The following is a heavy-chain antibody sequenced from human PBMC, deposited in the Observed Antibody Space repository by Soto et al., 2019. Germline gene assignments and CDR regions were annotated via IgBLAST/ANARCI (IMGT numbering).Heavy chain of an antibody. D-gene: IGHD2-15*01. CDR3: AKVVPTRYFDL. CDR1: GFTFSSYA. V-gene: IGHV3-23*01. J-gene: IGHJ2*01. Sequence: EVQLLESGGGLVQPGGSLRLSCAASGFTFSSYAMSWVRQAPGKGLEWVSTFSAGSVTTYYADSVKGRFTISRDKSKNTLYLQLNSLRIEDTAVYYCAKVVPTRYFDLWGRGTLVTVSS. CDR2: FSAGSVTT.